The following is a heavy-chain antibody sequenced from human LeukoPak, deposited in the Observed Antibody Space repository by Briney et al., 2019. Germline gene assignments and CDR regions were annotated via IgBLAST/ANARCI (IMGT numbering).Heavy chain of an antibody. Sequence: PGGSLRLSCAASGFTFSSYSMNWVRQAPGKGLEWVSSISNSSSYIYYADSVKGRFTISRDDAKNSLYLQMNRLRAEDTAVYYCASQYYYDSGGYYYPFDYWGQGTLVTVSS. CDR3: ASQYYYDSGGYYYPFDY. CDR1: GFTFSSYS. J-gene: IGHJ4*02. CDR2: ISNSSSYI. V-gene: IGHV3-21*01. D-gene: IGHD3-22*01.